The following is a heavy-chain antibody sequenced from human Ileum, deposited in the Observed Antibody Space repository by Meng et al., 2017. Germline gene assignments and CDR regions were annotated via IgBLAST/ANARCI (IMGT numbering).Heavy chain of an antibody. CDR2: FYYPALA. V-gene: IGHV4-39*02. D-gene: IGHD6-6*01. CDR1: GGSISGSTYY. Sequence: QLQLQESGPGRVKPSESRSLTGTLSGGSISGSTYYWVWIRQPPGKGLEWIGSFYYPALASYNPSLKSRVTISADTSRNNFSLRLTSVTAADTAVYYCASRYSSSPGWFDPWGQGTLVTVSS. J-gene: IGHJ5*02. CDR3: ASRYSSSPGWFDP.